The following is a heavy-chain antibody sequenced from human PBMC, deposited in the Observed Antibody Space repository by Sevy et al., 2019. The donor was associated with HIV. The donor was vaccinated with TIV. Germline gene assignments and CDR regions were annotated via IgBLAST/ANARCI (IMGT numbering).Heavy chain of an antibody. J-gene: IGHJ6*03. V-gene: IGHV3-21*01. Sequence: GGSLRLSCAASGFTFSSYSMNWVRQAPGKGLEWVSSISSSSSYIYYADSVKGRFTISRDNAKNSLYLQMNSLRAEETAVYYCARETELELTYYYYYYMDVWGKGTTVTVSS. D-gene: IGHD1-7*01. CDR2: ISSSSSYI. CDR1: GFTFSSYS. CDR3: ARETELELTYYYYYYMDV.